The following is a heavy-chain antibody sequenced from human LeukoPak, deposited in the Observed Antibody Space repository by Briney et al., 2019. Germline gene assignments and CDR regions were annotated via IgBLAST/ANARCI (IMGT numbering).Heavy chain of an antibody. CDR3: ARGRRTRGYYGSRSFYTPIDY. D-gene: IGHD3-10*01. V-gene: IGHV4-34*01. Sequence: SETLSLTCAVYGGSFSGYYWSWIRQPPGKGLERIGEINHSGSTNYNPSLKSRVTISVDTSKNQFSLKLSSVTAADTAVYYCARGRRTRGYYGSRSFYTPIDYWGQGTLVTVSS. CDR1: GGSFSGYY. J-gene: IGHJ4*02. CDR2: INHSGST.